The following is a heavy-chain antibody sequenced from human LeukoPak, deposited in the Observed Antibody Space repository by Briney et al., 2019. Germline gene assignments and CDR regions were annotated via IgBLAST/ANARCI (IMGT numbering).Heavy chain of an antibody. V-gene: IGHV3-30*18. CDR2: ISYDGSNK. CDR1: GFTFSSYD. J-gene: IGHJ3*02. CDR3: AKPGYCSSTSCRHDAFDI. D-gene: IGHD2-2*01. Sequence: PGGSLRLSCAASGFTFSSYDMHWVRQAPGKGLEWVTLISYDGSNKYYEDSVKGRFTISRDNSKNTLYLQMNSLRAEDTAVYYCAKPGYCSSTSCRHDAFDIWGQGTMVTVSS.